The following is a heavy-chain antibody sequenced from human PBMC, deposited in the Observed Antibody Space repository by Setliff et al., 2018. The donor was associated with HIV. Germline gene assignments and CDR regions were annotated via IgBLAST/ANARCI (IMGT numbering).Heavy chain of an antibody. J-gene: IGHJ4*02. D-gene: IGHD3-3*01. V-gene: IGHV4-59*01. Sequence: PSETLSLTCIVSGASISSDTWSWIRQPPGKGLQWIGYMYYSGNTNYNPSLKSRVTISVDTSKSQFSLKLNSVTAADTAVYYCARDQSDWFYWGQGTLVTVSS. CDR1: GASISSDT. CDR3: ARDQSDWFY. CDR2: MYYSGNT.